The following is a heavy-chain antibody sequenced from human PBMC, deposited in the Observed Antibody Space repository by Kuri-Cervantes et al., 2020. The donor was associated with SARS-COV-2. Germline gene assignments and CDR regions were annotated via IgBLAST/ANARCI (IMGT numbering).Heavy chain of an antibody. V-gene: IGHV3-48*01. Sequence: GGSLRLSCAASGFTFSSYSMNWVRQAPGKGLEWVSYISSSSSTIYYADSVKGRFTISRDNAKNSLYLRMNSLRAEDTAVYYCARETNDFWSGYYPAVKGWFDPWGQGTLVTVSS. J-gene: IGHJ5*02. CDR1: GFTFSSYS. D-gene: IGHD3-3*01. CDR3: ARETNDFWSGYYPAVKGWFDP. CDR2: ISSSSSTI.